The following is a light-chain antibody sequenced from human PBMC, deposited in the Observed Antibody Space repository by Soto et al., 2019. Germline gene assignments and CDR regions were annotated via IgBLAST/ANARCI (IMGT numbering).Light chain of an antibody. Sequence: QSVLTQSPSVSAAPGQEVTISCSGSSSNIGSYLVSWYQQLPGAAPRLLIYDNDKRPSGIPDRFSGSKSGTSATLGITGLQTGDEADYYCGTWDKSLNAEVFGGGTKVTVL. V-gene: IGLV1-51*01. CDR3: GTWDKSLNAEV. CDR1: SSNIGSYL. J-gene: IGLJ2*01. CDR2: DND.